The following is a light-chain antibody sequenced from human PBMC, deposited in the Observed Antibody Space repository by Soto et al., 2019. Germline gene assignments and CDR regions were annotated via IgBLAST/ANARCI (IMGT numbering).Light chain of an antibody. CDR3: CSYAGSSTWV. Sequence: QSVLTQPASVSGSPGQSITISCTGTSSDVGTYNLVSWYQQHPGKAPKLIIYEGNKRPSGVSNRFSGSKSGNTASLTISGLQAEDEADYYCCSYAGSSTWVFGGGTKVTVL. J-gene: IGLJ3*02. CDR2: EGN. V-gene: IGLV2-23*01. CDR1: SSDVGTYNL.